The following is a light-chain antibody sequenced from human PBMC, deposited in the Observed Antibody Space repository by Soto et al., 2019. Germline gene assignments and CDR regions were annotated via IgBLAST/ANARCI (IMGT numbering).Light chain of an antibody. V-gene: IGKV3-15*01. CDR3: QQYNKWPIT. Sequence: VLTQPPATLSVSPGERATLSCWASQSVNSLLAWYQQKPGQAPRLLIYGASTRATDTPARFSGSGSGTKFALTISSLQSEDFAVYYCQQYNKWPITFGQGTRLEI. J-gene: IGKJ5*01. CDR2: GAS. CDR1: QSVNSL.